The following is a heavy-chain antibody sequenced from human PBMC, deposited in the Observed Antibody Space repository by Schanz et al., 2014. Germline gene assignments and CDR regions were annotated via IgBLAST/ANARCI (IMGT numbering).Heavy chain of an antibody. D-gene: IGHD2-15*01. CDR2: ISASGGST. Sequence: EVQLLESGGGLVRPGGSLRLSCAASGFTFSNYAMSWVRQAPGKGLEWVSPISASGGSTYYADSVKGRFTISRDNSKNILYLQMNSLRAEDTAVYYCAKARRKSNCSGGRCFHYSYYGMDVWGQGTTVTVSS. V-gene: IGHV3-23*01. J-gene: IGHJ6*02. CDR3: AKARRKSNCSGGRCFHYSYYGMDV. CDR1: GFTFSNYA.